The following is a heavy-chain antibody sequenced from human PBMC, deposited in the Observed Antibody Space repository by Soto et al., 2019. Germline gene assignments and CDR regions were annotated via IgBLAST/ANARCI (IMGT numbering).Heavy chain of an antibody. J-gene: IGHJ4*02. CDR3: ARDHSVKDIVVVVAADFDY. D-gene: IGHD2-15*01. V-gene: IGHV1-18*01. CDR1: GYTFTSYG. CDR2: ISAYNGNT. Sequence: ASVKVSCKASGYTFTSYGISWVRQAPGQGLEWMGWISAYNGNTNYAQKLQGRVTMTTDTSTSTAYMELRSLRSDDTAVYYCARDHSVKDIVVVVAADFDYWGQGTLVTVSS.